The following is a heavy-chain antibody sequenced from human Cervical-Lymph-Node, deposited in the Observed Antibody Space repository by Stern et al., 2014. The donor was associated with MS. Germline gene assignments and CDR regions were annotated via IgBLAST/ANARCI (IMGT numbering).Heavy chain of an antibody. J-gene: IGHJ4*02. CDR1: GYTFTDYF. V-gene: IGHV1-2*06. CDR3: ATRRGCSGGSCSSRSLDY. CDR2: VNPSSGVT. Sequence: VQLVESGAEVKKPGASVTISCKASGYTFTDYFMHWMRQAPGQGPEWMGRVNPSSGVTLYAQKFEGRFTMSRDKSISTAYLDLTNLTSDDAAVYYCATRRGCSGGSCSSRSLDYWGQGTLVSVSS. D-gene: IGHD2-15*01.